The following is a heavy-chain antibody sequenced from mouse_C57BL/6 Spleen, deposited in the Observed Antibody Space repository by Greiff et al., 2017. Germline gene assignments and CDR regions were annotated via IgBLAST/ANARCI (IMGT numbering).Heavy chain of an antibody. D-gene: IGHD1-1*01. Sequence: QVQLQQSGAELVKPGASVKLSCKASGYTFTSYWMHWVKQRPGQGLEWIGMIHPNSGSTNYNEKFKSKATLTVDKSSSTAYMQLSSLTSEDSAVYYCASYGSSYDAMDYWGQGTSVTVSS. CDR3: ASYGSSYDAMDY. CDR1: GYTFTSYW. V-gene: IGHV1-64*01. J-gene: IGHJ4*01. CDR2: IHPNSGST.